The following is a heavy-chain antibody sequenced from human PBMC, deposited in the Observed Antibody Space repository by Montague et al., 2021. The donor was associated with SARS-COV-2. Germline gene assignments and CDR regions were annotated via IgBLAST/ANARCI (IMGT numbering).Heavy chain of an antibody. V-gene: IGHV4-39*02. Sequence: SETLSLTCTVSAGSISTNSYYWAWIRQPPGKGLEWIGSISYSGSTYFNPSLESRLTMSVDTSKNHFSLRLSSVTAADTAVYYCARLWDFYGSGSYKNSWFDPWCQGTRVTVSS. CDR3: ARLWDFYGSGSYKNSWFDP. CDR1: AGSISTNSYY. CDR2: ISYSGST. D-gene: IGHD3-10*01. J-gene: IGHJ5*02.